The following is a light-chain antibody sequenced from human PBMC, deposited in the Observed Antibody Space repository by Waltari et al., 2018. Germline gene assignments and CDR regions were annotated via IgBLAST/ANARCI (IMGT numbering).Light chain of an antibody. CDR2: DAS. Sequence: QSALTQPASVSGSPGQSITISCTGASSDVGSYNLVSWYQQHPGKAPELMVYDASKRPSGVSKRFSGSKSGHTASLTISGLQAEDEADYYCCSYAGSTTWVFGGGTKLTVL. J-gene: IGLJ3*02. CDR1: SSDVGSYNL. V-gene: IGLV2-23*01. CDR3: CSYAGSTTWV.